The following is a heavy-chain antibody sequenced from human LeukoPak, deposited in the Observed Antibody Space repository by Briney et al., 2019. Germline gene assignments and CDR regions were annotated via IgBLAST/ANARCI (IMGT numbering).Heavy chain of an antibody. CDR2: ISGSGGST. V-gene: IGHV3-23*01. Sequence: GGSLRLSXAASGFTFSSYAMSWVRQAPGKGLEWVSAISGSGGSTYYADSVKGRFTISRDNSKNTLYLQMNSLRAEDTAVYYCAKDGNYGDYVREYYFDYWGQGTLVTVSS. J-gene: IGHJ4*02. D-gene: IGHD4-17*01. CDR3: AKDGNYGDYVREYYFDY. CDR1: GFTFSSYA.